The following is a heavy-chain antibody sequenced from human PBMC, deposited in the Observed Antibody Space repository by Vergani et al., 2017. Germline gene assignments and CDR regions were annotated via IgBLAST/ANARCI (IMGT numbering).Heavy chain of an antibody. J-gene: IGHJ4*02. D-gene: IGHD3-10*01. Sequence: QVQLVESGGGVVQPGRSLRLSCAASGFTFSSYAMHWVRQAPGKGLEWVAVISYDGSNKYYADSVKGRFTISRDNSKNTLYLQMNSLRAEDTAVYYCARDRDVYGSGRHFDYWGQGTLVTVSS. CDR1: GFTFSSYA. CDR3: ARDRDVYGSGRHFDY. CDR2: ISYDGSNK. V-gene: IGHV3-30*04.